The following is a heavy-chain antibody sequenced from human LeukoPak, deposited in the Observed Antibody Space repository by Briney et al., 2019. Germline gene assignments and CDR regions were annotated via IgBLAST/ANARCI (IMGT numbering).Heavy chain of an antibody. V-gene: IGHV4-59*01. CDR3: AREANSGYDRFPDY. CDR2: IYYSGST. CDR1: GGSISSYY. Sequence: SETLSLTCTVSGGSISSYYWSWIRQPPGKGLEWIGYIYYSGSTNYNPSLKSRVTISVDTSKNQFSLKLSSVTAADTAVYYCAREANSGYDRFPDYWGQGTLVTVSS. D-gene: IGHD5-12*01. J-gene: IGHJ4*02.